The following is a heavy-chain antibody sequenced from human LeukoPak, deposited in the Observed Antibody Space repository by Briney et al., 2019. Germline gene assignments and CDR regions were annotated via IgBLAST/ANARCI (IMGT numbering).Heavy chain of an antibody. CDR3: ARVNCSSTSCRSKFLDY. D-gene: IGHD2-2*01. J-gene: IGHJ4*02. Sequence: GASVKVSCKASGYTFTNYDINWVRQATGQGLEWMGWMNPNSGNTGYAQKFQGRVTMTRSTSISTAYMELSSLRSEDTAVYYCARVNCSSTSCRSKFLDYWGQGTLVTVSS. CDR1: GYTFTNYD. V-gene: IGHV1-8*01. CDR2: MNPNSGNT.